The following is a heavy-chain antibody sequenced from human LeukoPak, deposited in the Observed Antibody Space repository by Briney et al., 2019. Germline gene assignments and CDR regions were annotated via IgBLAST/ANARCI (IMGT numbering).Heavy chain of an antibody. Sequence: GESLKISCRDSGDSFPNYWIGWVRQLPGKGLEWMGIIYPGDSETRYSPSFQGQVTISADRSISTAYLQWSSLKASDTAMYYRASNVVGARAFDIWGQGIMVTVSS. D-gene: IGHD1-26*01. J-gene: IGHJ3*02. CDR2: IYPGDSET. CDR3: ASNVVGARAFDI. CDR1: GDSFPNYW. V-gene: IGHV5-51*01.